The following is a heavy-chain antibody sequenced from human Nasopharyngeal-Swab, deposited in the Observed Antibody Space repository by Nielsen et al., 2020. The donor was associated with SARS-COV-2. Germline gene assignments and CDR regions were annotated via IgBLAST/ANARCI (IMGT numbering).Heavy chain of an antibody. V-gene: IGHV3-9*01. D-gene: IGHD1-26*01. CDR3: AKDRGVGALDY. J-gene: IGHJ4*02. Sequence: SLKISCAASGFRFDYHDMHWVRQAPGKGLEWVSGITWNSENLGYADSVKGRFTISRDNSKNTLYLQMNSLRAEDTAVYYCAKDRGVGALDYWGQGTLVIVSS. CDR2: ITWNSENL. CDR1: GFRFDYHD.